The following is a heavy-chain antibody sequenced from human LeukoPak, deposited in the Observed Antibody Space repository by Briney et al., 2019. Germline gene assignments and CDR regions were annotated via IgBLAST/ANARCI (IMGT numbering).Heavy chain of an antibody. D-gene: IGHD5-18*01. CDR1: GFTFSTYG. V-gene: IGHV3-33*01. CDR2: IWDDGSYK. J-gene: IGHJ4*02. CDR3: VRAYISGGYTYGLDY. Sequence: GGSLRLSCAASGFTFSTYGMHWVRQAPGKGLEWVAVIWDDGSYKYYADSVKGRFTISRDNSKNTQYLQMNSLRAEDTAMYYCVRAYISGGYTYGLDYWGQGTLVTVSS.